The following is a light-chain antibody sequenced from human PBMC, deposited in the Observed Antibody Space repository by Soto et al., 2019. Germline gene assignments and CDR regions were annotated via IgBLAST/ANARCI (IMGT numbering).Light chain of an antibody. J-gene: IGKJ1*01. CDR1: QSVSNDF. Sequence: EIVLTQSPGILSLSPGERATLSCRASQSVSNDFLAWYQQKPGQAPRLLIYGAATRATGIPARFSGSGSGTDFTLTISRLEPEDFAVDYCQQYGSSPRTFGQGTKVDIK. CDR2: GAA. V-gene: IGKV3-20*01. CDR3: QQYGSSPRT.